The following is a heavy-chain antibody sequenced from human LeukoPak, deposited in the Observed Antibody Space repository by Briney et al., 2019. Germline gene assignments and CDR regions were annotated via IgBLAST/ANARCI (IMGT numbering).Heavy chain of an antibody. CDR2: ISGSGGST. Sequence: GGSLRLSCAASGFTFSILAMNWVRQAPGKGLEWVSAISGSGGSTYYADFVKGRFTISRDNSKNTLYLQMSSLRVEDTALYYCVKDPYYYDSSGYSRPFDYWGQGTLVTVSS. J-gene: IGHJ4*02. V-gene: IGHV3-23*01. D-gene: IGHD3-22*01. CDR3: VKDPYYYDSSGYSRPFDY. CDR1: GFTFSILA.